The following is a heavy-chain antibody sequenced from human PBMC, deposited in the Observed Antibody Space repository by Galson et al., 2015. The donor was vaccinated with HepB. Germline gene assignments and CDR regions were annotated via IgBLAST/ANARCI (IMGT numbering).Heavy chain of an antibody. CDR1: GLTVSSNS. Sequence: SLRLSCAASGLTVSSNSMTWVRQAPGKGLEWVSAVLGGGRTSYADAVKGRITISRDNSRNTLYLQMHSMRGEDTAVYYCARDPRGYCTSSRCSITWCQVTLVTVSS. CDR3: ARDPRGYCTSSRCSIT. D-gene: IGHD2-2*01. J-gene: IGHJ5*02. CDR2: VLGGGRT. V-gene: IGHV3-53*01.